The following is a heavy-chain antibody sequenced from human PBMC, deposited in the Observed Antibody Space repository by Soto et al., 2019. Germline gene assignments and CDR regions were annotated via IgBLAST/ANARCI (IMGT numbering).Heavy chain of an antibody. CDR1: GFTFSSYA. J-gene: IGHJ4*02. CDR3: ARVYYCSRSWGRSFDY. CDR2: ISSNGGST. V-gene: IGHV3-64*01. D-gene: IGHD2-2*01. Sequence: GGSLRLSCAASGFTFSSYAMHWVRQAPGKGLEYVSAISSNGGSTYYANYVKGRFTISRDNSKNTLYLQMGSLRAEDMAVYYCARVYYCSRSWGRSFDYWGQGALVTVSS.